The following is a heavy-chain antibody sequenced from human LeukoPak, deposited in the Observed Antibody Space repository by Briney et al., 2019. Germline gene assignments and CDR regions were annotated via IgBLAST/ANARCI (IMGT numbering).Heavy chain of an antibody. D-gene: IGHD3-9*01. CDR1: GGSISSSSYY. V-gene: IGHV4-39*06. J-gene: IGHJ4*02. CDR3: ARDPYDILTGPYYFDY. CDR2: IYYSGST. Sequence: SETLSLTCTASGGSISSSSYYWGWIRQPPGKGLVWIGSIYYSGSTYYNPSLKSRVTISVDTSKNQFTLKLSSVTAADTAVYYCARDPYDILTGPYYFDYWGQGTLVTVSS.